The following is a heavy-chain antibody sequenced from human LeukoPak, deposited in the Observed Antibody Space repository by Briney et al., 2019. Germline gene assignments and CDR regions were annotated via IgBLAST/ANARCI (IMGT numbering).Heavy chain of an antibody. D-gene: IGHD5-24*01. CDR2: SDPEDGET. V-gene: IGHV1-24*01. Sequence: ASVKVSCKVSGYTLTELSMHWVRQAPGKGLEWMGGSDPEDGETIYAQKFQGRVTMTEDTSTDTAYMELSSLRSEDTAVYYCATASWRWLQFSFDYWGQGTLVTVSS. CDR1: GYTLTELS. CDR3: ATASWRWLQFSFDY. J-gene: IGHJ4*02.